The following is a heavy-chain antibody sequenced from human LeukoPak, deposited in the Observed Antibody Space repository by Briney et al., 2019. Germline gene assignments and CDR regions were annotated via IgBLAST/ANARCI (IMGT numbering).Heavy chain of an antibody. D-gene: IGHD2-2*01. Sequence: SETLSLTCTVSGGSISSYYWSWIRQPPGKGLEWIGYIYYSGSTNYNPSLKSRVTISVGTSKNQFSLKLSSVTAADTAVYYCARDRLGYCSSTSCYYYYYYGMDVWGQGTTVTVSS. CDR1: GGSISSYY. CDR3: ARDRLGYCSSTSCYYYYYYGMDV. J-gene: IGHJ6*02. CDR2: IYYSGST. V-gene: IGHV4-59*01.